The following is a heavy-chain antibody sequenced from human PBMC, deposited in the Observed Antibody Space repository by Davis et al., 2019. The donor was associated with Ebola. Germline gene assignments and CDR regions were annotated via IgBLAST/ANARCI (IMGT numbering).Heavy chain of an antibody. D-gene: IGHD1-26*01. CDR3: AKTMGAWSNYYGMDV. J-gene: IGHJ6*02. CDR1: GFTFSSYG. V-gene: IGHV3-30*18. Sequence: GGSLRLSCAASGFTFSSYGMHWVRQAPGKGLEWVAVISYDGSNKYYADSVKGRFTISRDNSKNTLYLQMNSLRAEDTAVYYCAKTMGAWSNYYGMDVWGQGTTVTVSS. CDR2: ISYDGSNK.